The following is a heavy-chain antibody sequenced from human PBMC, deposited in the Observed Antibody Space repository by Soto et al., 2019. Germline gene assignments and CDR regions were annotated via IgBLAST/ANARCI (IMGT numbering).Heavy chain of an antibody. D-gene: IGHD3-3*01. CDR2: IIPIFGTA. Sequence: QVQLVQSGAEVKKPGSSVKVSCKASGGTFSSYAISWVRQAPGQGLEWMGGIIPIFGTANYAQKFQGRVTITADESTSTAYMELSRLRSEDTAVYYCARDRVTIFGVAEYYYGMDVWGQGTTVTVSS. V-gene: IGHV1-69*01. CDR1: GGTFSSYA. J-gene: IGHJ6*02. CDR3: ARDRVTIFGVAEYYYGMDV.